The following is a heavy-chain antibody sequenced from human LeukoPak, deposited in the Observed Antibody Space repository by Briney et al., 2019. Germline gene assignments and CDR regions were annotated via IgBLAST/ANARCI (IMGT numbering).Heavy chain of an antibody. CDR1: GGSISSGSYY. Sequence: SETLSLTCTVSGGSISSGSYYWSWIRQPAGKGLEWIGRIYTSGSTNYNPSLKSRVTISLDTSKNQFSLRLTSVTAADTAVYYCARGHYGSGNSGTFDYWGQGTLVTVSS. CDR3: ARGHYGSGNSGTFDY. CDR2: IYTSGST. D-gene: IGHD3-10*01. J-gene: IGHJ4*02. V-gene: IGHV4-61*02.